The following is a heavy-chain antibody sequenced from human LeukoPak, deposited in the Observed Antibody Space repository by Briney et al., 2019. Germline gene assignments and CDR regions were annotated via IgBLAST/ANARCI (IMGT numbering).Heavy chain of an antibody. J-gene: IGHJ4*02. CDR2: IARETDGRTT. V-gene: IGHV3-15*04. Sequence: PGGSLRLSCAASRITIRDAWVSWVRQDPGRGLEWIARIARETDGRTTDYGAPVKGRFIISRDDSKSMVYLQMNNLKNEDTAIYYCATGGHYFGDWGPGTLVTVSS. CDR1: RITIRDAW. CDR3: ATGGHYFGD.